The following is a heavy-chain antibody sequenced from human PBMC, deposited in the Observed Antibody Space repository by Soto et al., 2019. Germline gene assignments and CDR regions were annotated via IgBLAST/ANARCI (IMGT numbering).Heavy chain of an antibody. V-gene: IGHV4-61*01. CDR2: ISYSGST. CDR3: ATYYNIFQY. Sequence: SETLSLPCTGSGGSASSNSYYWSWIRQPPGKGLEWIGYISYSGSTNYNPSLESRVTISVDTSKNQFSLKLSSVTAADTAVYYCATYYNIFQYWGQGTLVTVS. J-gene: IGHJ4*02. CDR1: GGSASSNSYY. D-gene: IGHD3-9*01.